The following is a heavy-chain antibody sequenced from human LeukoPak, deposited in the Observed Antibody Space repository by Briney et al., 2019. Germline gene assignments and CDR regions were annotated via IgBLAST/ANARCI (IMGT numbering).Heavy chain of an antibody. V-gene: IGHV3-23*01. CDR1: GFTFSNYA. D-gene: IGHD3-22*01. CDR3: ARVLPYYYDSSGSYPEY. Sequence: GGSLRLSCAASGFTFSNYAMSWVRQAPGKGLEWVTAISGSGGSIYYADSVKGRFTISRDNPKNTLYLQMNSLRAEDTAVYYCARVLPYYYDSSGSYPEYWGQGTLVTVSS. J-gene: IGHJ4*02. CDR2: ISGSGGSI.